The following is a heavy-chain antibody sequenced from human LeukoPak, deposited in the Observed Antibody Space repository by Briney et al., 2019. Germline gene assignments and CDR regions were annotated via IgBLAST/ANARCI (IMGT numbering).Heavy chain of an antibody. CDR3: ARDCSRITGTTGSWFDP. J-gene: IGHJ5*02. Sequence: SETLSLTCTVSGGSISSHYWSWIRQPPGKGLGWIGYIYYSGSTNYNPSLKSRVTISVDTSKNQFSLKLSSVTAADTAVYYCARDCSRITGTTGSWFDPWGQGTLVTVSS. CDR1: GGSISSHY. CDR2: IYYSGST. V-gene: IGHV4-59*11. D-gene: IGHD1-7*01.